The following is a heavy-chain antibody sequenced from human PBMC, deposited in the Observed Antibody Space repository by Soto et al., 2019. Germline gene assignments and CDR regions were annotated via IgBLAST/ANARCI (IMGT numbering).Heavy chain of an antibody. Sequence: EVQLLDSGGGLVQPGGSLRLSCAASGFTFSSYAMSWVRQAPGKGLAWVSVISVSGGSTYYADSVKGRFTISRDNSKNTLALKMNRLRAEATAVYYCASNTRYAPPDDWGQGTLVTVSS. J-gene: IGHJ4*02. CDR2: ISVSGGST. CDR3: ASNTRYAPPDD. V-gene: IGHV3-23*01. D-gene: IGHD2-8*01. CDR1: GFTFSSYA.